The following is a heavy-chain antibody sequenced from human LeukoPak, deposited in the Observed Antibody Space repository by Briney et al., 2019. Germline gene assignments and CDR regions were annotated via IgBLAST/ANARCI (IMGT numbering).Heavy chain of an antibody. Sequence: SETLSLTCTVSGGSISSYYWSWIRQPPGKGLEWIGYIYYSGSTNYSPSLKSRVTISLDASKNQFSLKLSSVTAADTAVYYCARGPIDYYSSRSDYRFDPWGQGTLVTVSS. CDR3: ARGPIDYYSSRSDYRFDP. CDR1: GGSISSYY. V-gene: IGHV4-59*01. CDR2: IYYSGST. J-gene: IGHJ5*02. D-gene: IGHD6-13*01.